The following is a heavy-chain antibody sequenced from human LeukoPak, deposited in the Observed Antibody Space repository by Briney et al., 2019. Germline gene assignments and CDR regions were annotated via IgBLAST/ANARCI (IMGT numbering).Heavy chain of an antibody. Sequence: GGSLRLSCAASGFTFGTYAMSWVRQAAGKGLEWVAVISYDGSNKYYADSVKGRFTISRDNSKNTLYLQMNSLRAEDTAVYYCARESGSYSGVDYWGQGTLVTVSS. CDR2: ISYDGSNK. CDR3: ARESGSYSGVDY. V-gene: IGHV3-30-3*01. CDR1: GFTFGTYA. J-gene: IGHJ4*02. D-gene: IGHD1-26*01.